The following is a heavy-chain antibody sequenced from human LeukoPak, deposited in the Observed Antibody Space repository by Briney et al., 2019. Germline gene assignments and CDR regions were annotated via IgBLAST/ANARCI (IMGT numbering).Heavy chain of an antibody. CDR1: GFTFSSYS. Sequence: GGSLRLSCAASGFTFSSYSMNWVRQAPGKGLEWVSYITSSSGTIYYADSVKGRFTISRDNAKNSLYLQMNSLRAEDTAVYYCTRDSYDYYFDYWGQGTLVTVSS. D-gene: IGHD5-12*01. V-gene: IGHV3-48*01. CDR3: TRDSYDYYFDY. CDR2: ITSSSGTI. J-gene: IGHJ4*02.